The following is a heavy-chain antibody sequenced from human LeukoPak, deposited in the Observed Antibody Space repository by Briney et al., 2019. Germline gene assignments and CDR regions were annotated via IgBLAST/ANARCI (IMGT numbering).Heavy chain of an antibody. CDR3: SRDIGGDSSIWSWFDP. CDR2: LSGSSHYI. V-gene: IGHV3-21*06. D-gene: IGHD6-13*01. Sequence: PGGTLRLSCAASGVTSSNYNMTSGRQAPGTGLECFTGLSGSSHYIDYADYAKGRFTISRDNTKNSLFLQMNSLRAEDTAVYYCSRDIGGDSSIWSWFDPWGQGTLVTVSS. CDR1: GVTSSNYN. J-gene: IGHJ5*02.